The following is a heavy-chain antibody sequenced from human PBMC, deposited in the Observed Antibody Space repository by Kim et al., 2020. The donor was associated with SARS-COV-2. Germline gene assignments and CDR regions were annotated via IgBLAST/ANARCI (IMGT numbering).Heavy chain of an antibody. J-gene: IGHJ4*02. CDR2: IYLGDSDT. CDR1: GYNFPSYW. Sequence: GESLKISCKGSGYNFPSYWIGWVRQMPGKGLEGMGIIYLGDSDTRYSPSFQGQVTIAADKSTTTAYLQWSSLKASDTAMYYCARSAGPYDYYFDYWGQGTLVTVSS. D-gene: IGHD3-16*01. V-gene: IGHV5-51*01. CDR3: ARSAGPYDYYFDY.